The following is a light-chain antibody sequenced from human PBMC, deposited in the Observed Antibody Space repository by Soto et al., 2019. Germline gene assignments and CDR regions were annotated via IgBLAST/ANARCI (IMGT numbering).Light chain of an antibody. CDR2: DDN. V-gene: IGLV1-51*01. CDR1: SSNIGGNS. Sequence: QAVLKQPPSVSAAPGQKVTISSSGSSSNIGGNSVSWYQQLPGTAPKLLIYDDNKRPSGIPDRLSGSKSGTSATMGITGFQTGDEADYYCGSWDSSMSAYVFGTGT. CDR3: GSWDSSMSAYV. J-gene: IGLJ1*01.